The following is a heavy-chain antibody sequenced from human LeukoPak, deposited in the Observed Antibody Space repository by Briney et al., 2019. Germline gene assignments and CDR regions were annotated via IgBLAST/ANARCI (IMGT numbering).Heavy chain of an antibody. Sequence: GGSLRLSCAASGFTFSSYAMYWVRQAPGKGLEWASGIFGSGGSTHYADPVKGRFTISRDNSKNTVYLQMNSLRAEDTAVYYCAKTTTGYSSGRFPGWPVDYWGQGTLVTVSS. CDR2: IFGSGGST. CDR1: GFTFSSYA. J-gene: IGHJ4*02. V-gene: IGHV3-23*01. D-gene: IGHD6-19*01. CDR3: AKTTTGYSSGRFPGWPVDY.